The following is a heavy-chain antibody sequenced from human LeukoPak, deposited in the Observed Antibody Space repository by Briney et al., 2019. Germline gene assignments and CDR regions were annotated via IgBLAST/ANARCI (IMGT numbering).Heavy chain of an antibody. J-gene: IGHJ4*02. V-gene: IGHV1-2*02. CDR2: INPNSGGT. CDR1: GYTFTGYY. CDR3: ARDLSALTGTTGV. D-gene: IGHD1-7*01. Sequence: ASVKVSCKASGYTFTGYYMHWVRPAPGQGLEWMGWINPNSGGTNYAQKFQGRVTMTRDTSISTAYMELSRLRSDDTAVYYCARDLSALTGTTGVWGQGTLVTVSS.